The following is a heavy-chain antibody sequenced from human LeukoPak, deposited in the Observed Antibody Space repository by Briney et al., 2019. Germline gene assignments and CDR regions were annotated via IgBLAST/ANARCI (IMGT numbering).Heavy chain of an antibody. CDR3: ARGWFSISSYYYYGMDV. CDR1: GFTFSSYG. D-gene: IGHD6-6*01. V-gene: IGHV3-33*01. J-gene: IGHJ6*02. CDR2: IWQDGSKE. Sequence: GGSLRLSCAASGFTFSSYGMHWARQAPGRGLEWVAVIWQDGSKENYADSVKGRFTISRDNSMNTLYLQMNSLRAEDTAVYYCARGWFSISSYYYYGMDVWGQGTTVTVSS.